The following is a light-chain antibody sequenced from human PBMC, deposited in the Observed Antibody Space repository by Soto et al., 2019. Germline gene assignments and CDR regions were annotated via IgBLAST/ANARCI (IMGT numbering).Light chain of an antibody. CDR3: QQYNSYPFT. J-gene: IGKJ3*01. Sequence: DIQMTQSPASLSASVGDRVSITCRASQGIRKNLAWFEQKPGKAPKSLIYDASSLHSGFQSRFRGSASGTDFTLTISSLQPKDCATYYCQQYNSYPFTFGPGTKVHI. V-gene: IGKV1-16*01. CDR2: DAS. CDR1: QGIRKN.